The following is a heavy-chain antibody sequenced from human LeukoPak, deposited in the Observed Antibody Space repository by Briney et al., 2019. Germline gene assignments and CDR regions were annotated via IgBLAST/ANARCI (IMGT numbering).Heavy chain of an antibody. Sequence: HPSETLSLTRTVSGGSISSYYWSWIRQPPGKGLEWIGYIYYSGSTNYNPSLKSRVTISVDTSKNQFSLKLSSVTAADTAVYYCARRAVVVAARIFDYWGQGTLVTVSS. CDR3: ARRAVVVAARIFDY. CDR1: GGSISSYY. D-gene: IGHD2-15*01. V-gene: IGHV4-59*08. J-gene: IGHJ4*02. CDR2: IYYSGST.